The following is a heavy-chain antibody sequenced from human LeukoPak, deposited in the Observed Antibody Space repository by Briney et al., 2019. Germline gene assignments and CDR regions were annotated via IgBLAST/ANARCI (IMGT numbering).Heavy chain of an antibody. J-gene: IGHJ4*02. D-gene: IGHD5-18*01. V-gene: IGHV4-61*02. Sequence: SQTLSLTCTVSGGSISSGSYYWSWIRQPAGKGLEWIGRIYTSGSTNYNPSLKSRVTISVDTTKNQFSLELSAVTAADTAVYYCARASKDTAMVNWGQGTLVTVSS. CDR2: IYTSGST. CDR1: GGSISSGSYY. CDR3: ARASKDTAMVN.